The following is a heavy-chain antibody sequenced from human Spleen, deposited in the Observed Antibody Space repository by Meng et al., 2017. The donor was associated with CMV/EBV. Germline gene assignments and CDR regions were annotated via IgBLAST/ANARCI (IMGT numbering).Heavy chain of an antibody. D-gene: IGHD3-22*01. CDR3: AKRSSGYRADY. CDR2: ISYDGSNK. Sequence: GGSLRLSCAASGFTFSSYAMHWVRQAPGKGLEWVAVISYDGSNKYYADSVKGRFTISRDNSMNTLYLQINSLRAEDTAVYYCAKRSSGYRADYWGQGTLVTVSS. J-gene: IGHJ4*02. CDR1: GFTFSSYA. V-gene: IGHV3-30*04.